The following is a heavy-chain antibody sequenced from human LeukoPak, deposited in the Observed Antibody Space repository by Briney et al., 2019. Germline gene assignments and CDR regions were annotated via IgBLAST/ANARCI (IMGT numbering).Heavy chain of an antibody. CDR1: GYTFTGCY. Sequence: ASVKVSCKASGYTFTGCYMHWVRQAPGQGLEWMGRINPNSGGTNYAQKFQGRVTMTRDTSISTAYMELSRLRSDDTAVYYCARAYYYDLLNWFDPWGQGTLVTVSS. D-gene: IGHD3-22*01. CDR2: INPNSGGT. J-gene: IGHJ5*02. CDR3: ARAYYYDLLNWFDP. V-gene: IGHV1-2*06.